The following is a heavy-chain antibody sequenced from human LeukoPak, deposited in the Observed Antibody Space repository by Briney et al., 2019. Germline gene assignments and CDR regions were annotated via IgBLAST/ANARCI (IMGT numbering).Heavy chain of an antibody. CDR2: MNPNSGNT. D-gene: IGHD1-26*01. Sequence: ASVKVSCKASGYTFTSYDINWVRQATGQGLEWMGWMNPNSGNTGYAQKFQGRVTMTRNTSISTAYMELSSLRSEDTAVYYCARAPLRIMGATTYYFDYWGQGTLVTVSS. CDR1: GYTFTSYD. J-gene: IGHJ4*02. CDR3: ARAPLRIMGATTYYFDY. V-gene: IGHV1-8*01.